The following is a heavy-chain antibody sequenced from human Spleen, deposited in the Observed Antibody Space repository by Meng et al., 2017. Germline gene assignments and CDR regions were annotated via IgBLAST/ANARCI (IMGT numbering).Heavy chain of an antibody. Sequence: GESLKISCAASGFTFTSYAMNWVRQAPGKGLEWVASVSGSAVNTYYADSLKGRFTISRDNSKNTLYLQMNSLRAEDTARYYCAKDLSPRDGYFDYWGQGTLVTVSS. CDR1: GFTFTSYA. V-gene: IGHV3-23*01. CDR2: VSGSAVNT. CDR3: AKDLSPRDGYFDY. D-gene: IGHD5-24*01. J-gene: IGHJ4*02.